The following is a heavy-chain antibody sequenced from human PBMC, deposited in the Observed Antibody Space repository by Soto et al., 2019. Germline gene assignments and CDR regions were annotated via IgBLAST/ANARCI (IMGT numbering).Heavy chain of an antibody. CDR2: IIPHSGET. J-gene: IGHJ4*01. CDR1: GYSFTGYY. D-gene: IGHD4-4*01. CDR3: ARETDDFTNGAHDI. V-gene: IGHV1-2*02. Sequence: QVQLVQSGAEVKRPGASVKVSCKASGYSFTGYYMHWVRQAPGQGLEWMGWIIPHSGETNYAQKFQARVTLPRHTSISTAYMQLRGLTSDDTAVYYSARETDDFTNGAHDIWGHGTLVTVYS.